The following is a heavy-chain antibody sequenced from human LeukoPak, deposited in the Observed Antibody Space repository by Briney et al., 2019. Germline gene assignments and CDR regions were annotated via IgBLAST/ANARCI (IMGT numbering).Heavy chain of an antibody. V-gene: IGHV3-7*01. Sequence: PRGSLRLSCAASGFTFSDSWMSWVRQAPGKGLEWVANMNQDGSEKDYVDSVKGRFTISRDNARNSLFLQMSSLRAEDTAVYYCATYTHWVAGDVWGQGTTVTVSS. J-gene: IGHJ6*02. CDR2: MNQDGSEK. D-gene: IGHD3-16*01. CDR3: ATYTHWVAGDV. CDR1: GFTFSDSW.